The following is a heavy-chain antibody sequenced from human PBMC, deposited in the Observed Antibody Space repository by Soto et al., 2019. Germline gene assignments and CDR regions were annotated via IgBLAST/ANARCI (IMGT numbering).Heavy chain of an antibody. J-gene: IGHJ4*02. V-gene: IGHV4-34*01. CDR1: GGSFSGYY. D-gene: IGHD2-2*01. CDR2: INHSGST. CDR3: ARVPAHIRSFDY. Sequence: PSETLSLTCAVFGGSFSGYYWSWIRQPPGKGVEWIGEINHSGSTNYNPSLKSRVTISVDTSKNQFSLKLSSVTAPDTAVYYCARVPAHIRSFDYWGQGTLVTV.